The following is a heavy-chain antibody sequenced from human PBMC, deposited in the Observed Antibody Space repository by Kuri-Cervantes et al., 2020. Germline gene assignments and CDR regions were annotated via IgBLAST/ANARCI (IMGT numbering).Heavy chain of an antibody. CDR2: IWYDGSNK. Sequence: GGSLRLSCAASGFTFSSYGMHWVRQAPGKGLEWVAVIWYDGSNKYYADSVKGRFTISRDNSKNTLYLQMNSLGAEDTAVYYCAKDVDYYDSISIYWGQGTLVTVSS. V-gene: IGHV3-30*02. J-gene: IGHJ4*02. CDR3: AKDVDYYDSISIY. D-gene: IGHD3-22*01. CDR1: GFTFSSYG.